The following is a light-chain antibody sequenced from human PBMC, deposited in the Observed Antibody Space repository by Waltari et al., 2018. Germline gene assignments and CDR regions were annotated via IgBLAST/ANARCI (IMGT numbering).Light chain of an antibody. CDR1: SSNIGAGYD. CDR2: ANV. V-gene: IGLV1-40*01. Sequence: QSVLTQPPSVSGAPGQSVTISCTGSSSNIGAGYDVHWYQQFPGTAPRLVIYANVKRPSGVHDRFSGSRSGTSAYLAITGLQAEDEADYFCQSYDSGYVFGTGTKVTVL. J-gene: IGLJ1*01. CDR3: QSYDSGYV.